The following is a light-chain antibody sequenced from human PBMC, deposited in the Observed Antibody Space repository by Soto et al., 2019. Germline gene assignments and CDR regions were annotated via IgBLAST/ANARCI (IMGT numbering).Light chain of an antibody. CDR2: DTS. V-gene: IGKV3D-20*02. CDR3: QQRNIGPPVT. Sequence: EIVLTQSPDTLSLSPGEIATLSCRASQSLTNSFIAWYQQKPGQAPRLLIYDTSSRATGIPDRFSGSGSGTDFTLTISSLEPEDSAIYYCQQRNIGPPVTFGQGTRLEIK. CDR1: QSLTNSF. J-gene: IGKJ5*01.